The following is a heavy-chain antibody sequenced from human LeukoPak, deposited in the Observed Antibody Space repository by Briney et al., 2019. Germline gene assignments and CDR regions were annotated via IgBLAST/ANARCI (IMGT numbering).Heavy chain of an antibody. CDR1: GGTFSSYT. CDR3: ATATMVRDVHFDY. J-gene: IGHJ4*02. D-gene: IGHD3-10*01. Sequence: GSSVKVSCKASGGTFSSYTTTWVRQAPGQGLEWMGGIIPIFGSANYAQKFQGRVTITADESTSTAYMELSSLRSEDTAVYYCATATMVRDVHFDYWGQGTLVTVSS. CDR2: IIPIFGSA. V-gene: IGHV1-69*01.